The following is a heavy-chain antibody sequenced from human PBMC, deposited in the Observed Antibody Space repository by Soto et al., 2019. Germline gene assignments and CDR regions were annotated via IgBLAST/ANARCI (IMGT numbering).Heavy chain of an antibody. CDR3: AREHSSSWDAFDI. D-gene: IGHD6-13*01. V-gene: IGHV1-2*04. CDR2: INPNSGGT. J-gene: IGHJ3*02. CDR1: GYTFTGYY. Sequence: ASVKVSCKASGYTFTGYYMHWVRQAPGQGLEWMGWINPNSGGTNYAQKFQGWVTMTRDTSISTAYMELSRLRSDDTAVYYCAREHSSSWDAFDIWGQGTMVPVSS.